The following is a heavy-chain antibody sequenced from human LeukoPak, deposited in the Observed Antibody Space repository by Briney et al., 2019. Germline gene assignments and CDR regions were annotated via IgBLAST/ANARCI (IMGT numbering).Heavy chain of an antibody. D-gene: IGHD6-13*01. CDR2: INHSGST. CDR1: GGSFSGYY. Sequence: PSETLSLTCAVYGGSFSGYYWSWIRQPPGKGLEWIGEINHSGSTNYNPSLKSRVTISVDTSKNQFSLKLSSVTAADTAVYHCARGSSSWYPSDAFDIWGQGTMVTVSS. J-gene: IGHJ3*02. V-gene: IGHV4-34*01. CDR3: ARGSSSWYPSDAFDI.